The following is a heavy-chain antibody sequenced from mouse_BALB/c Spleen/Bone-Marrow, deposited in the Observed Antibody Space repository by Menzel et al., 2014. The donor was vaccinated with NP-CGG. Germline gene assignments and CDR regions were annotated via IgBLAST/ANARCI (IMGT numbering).Heavy chain of an antibody. CDR2: INPESSTI. Sequence: EVQLVESGGGLVQPGGSLKLSCAASGFDFRRYWMSWVRQVPGKGLEWIGEINPESSTINYTPSLKDKFIIPRDNAKNTLYLQMSKVRSEDTALYYCARLGYYGYFVDWGQGTTLTVSS. V-gene: IGHV4-1*02. CDR1: GFDFRRYW. D-gene: IGHD2-3*01. CDR3: ARLGYYGYFVD. J-gene: IGHJ2*01.